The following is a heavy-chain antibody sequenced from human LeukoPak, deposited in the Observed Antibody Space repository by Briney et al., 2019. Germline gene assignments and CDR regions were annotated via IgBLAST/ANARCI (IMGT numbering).Heavy chain of an antibody. CDR3: ARGNPTYYYDSSGISY. D-gene: IGHD3-22*01. CDR1: GFTFSSYA. J-gene: IGHJ4*02. CDR2: ISYDGSNK. V-gene: IGHV3-30-3*01. Sequence: GGSLRLSCAASGFTFSSYAMHWVRKAPGKGLEWVAVISYDGSNKYYADSVKGRFTISRDNSKNTLYLQMNSLRAEDTAVYYCARGNPTYYYDSSGISYWGQGTLVTVSS.